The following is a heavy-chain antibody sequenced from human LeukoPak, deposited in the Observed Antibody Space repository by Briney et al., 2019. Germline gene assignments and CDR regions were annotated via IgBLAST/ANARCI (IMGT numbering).Heavy chain of an antibody. Sequence: GGSLRLSCAASGFTFSSHGMHWVRQAPSKGLEWVAVISYDGSNKYYADSVKGRFTISRDNSKNTLYLQMNSLRAEDTAVYHCAKGRTEGSGSYYNPSFDYWGQGTLVTVSS. CDR3: AKGRTEGSGSYYNPSFDY. J-gene: IGHJ4*02. CDR2: ISYDGSNK. V-gene: IGHV3-30*18. CDR1: GFTFSSHG. D-gene: IGHD3-10*01.